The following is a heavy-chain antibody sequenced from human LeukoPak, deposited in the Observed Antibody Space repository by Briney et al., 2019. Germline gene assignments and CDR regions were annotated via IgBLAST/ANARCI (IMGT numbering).Heavy chain of an antibody. CDR1: GYIFTSYW. Sequence: ESLTFSCTGSGYIFTSYWIGWVRQMPGKGLEWMGITYPGDSDTTYSPSFQGQVTISADKSISTAYLQWSSLKASDTAMYYCARSPAGIVVVMSDYWGQGTLVTVSS. D-gene: IGHD3-22*01. V-gene: IGHV5-51*01. CDR2: TYPGDSDT. CDR3: ARSPAGIVVVMSDY. J-gene: IGHJ4*02.